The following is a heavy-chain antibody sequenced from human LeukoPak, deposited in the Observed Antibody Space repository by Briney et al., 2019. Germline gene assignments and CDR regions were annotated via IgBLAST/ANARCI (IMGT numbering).Heavy chain of an antibody. CDR3: ARAYDYVWGSYRPTFDY. CDR2: IYYSGTT. V-gene: IGHV4-59*01. Sequence: SETLSLTCTVSGDSISSAYWSWIRQPPGKGLEWIAYIYYSGTTTYNPSLKSRVTISVDTSKSQFSLKLTSVTAEDTAVYYCARAYDYVWGSYRPTFDYWGQGTLVTVSS. J-gene: IGHJ4*02. D-gene: IGHD3-16*02. CDR1: GDSISSAY.